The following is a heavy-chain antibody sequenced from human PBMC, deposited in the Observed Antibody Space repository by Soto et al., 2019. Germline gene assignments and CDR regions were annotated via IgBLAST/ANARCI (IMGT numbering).Heavy chain of an antibody. CDR3: AKDDSTYYDFWSGYDTYYYGMDV. J-gene: IGHJ6*02. V-gene: IGHV3-43*01. CDR2: FSGVGGST. D-gene: IGHD3-3*01. Sequence: GGSLSLPCEASGSTFDDYTMTWFRQAPGRGLEWVSLFSGVGGSTLYTDSLKGRLPISRDNSKNSLYLQMNSLRTEDTALYYCAKDDSTYYDFWSGYDTYYYGMDVWGQGTTVTVSS. CDR1: GSTFDDYT.